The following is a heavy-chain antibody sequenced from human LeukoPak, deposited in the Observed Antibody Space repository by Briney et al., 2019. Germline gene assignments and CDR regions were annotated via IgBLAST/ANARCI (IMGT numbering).Heavy chain of an antibody. CDR3: AKARGYSYGYSGNYFDY. J-gene: IGHJ4*02. V-gene: IGHV3-23*01. Sequence: PGGSLRLSCAASGFTFSSYAMSWVRQAPGKGLEWVSAISGSGGSTYYADSVKGRFTISRDNSKNTLYLQMNSLRAEDTAVYYCAKARGYSYGYSGNYFDYWGQGTLVTVSS. D-gene: IGHD5-18*01. CDR2: ISGSGGST. CDR1: GFTFSSYA.